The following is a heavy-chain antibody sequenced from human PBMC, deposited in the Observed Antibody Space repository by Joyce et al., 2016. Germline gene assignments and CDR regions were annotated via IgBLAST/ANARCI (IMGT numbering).Heavy chain of an antibody. Sequence: KASGYAFISYYVHWVRQAPGQGLDWIGIINPGGGGTNYAQKFLGRVTLNRDTSTNTVYLDLSSLRSEDTAIYYCARALVPAAAFDFWGQGTLVTVSS. CDR1: GYAFISYY. D-gene: IGHD2-2*01. CDR2: INPGGGGT. V-gene: IGHV1-46*01. CDR3: ARALVPAAAFDF. J-gene: IGHJ4*02.